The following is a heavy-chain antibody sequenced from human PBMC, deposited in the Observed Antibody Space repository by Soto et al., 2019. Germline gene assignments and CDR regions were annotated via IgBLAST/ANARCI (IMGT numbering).Heavy chain of an antibody. CDR2: INADYGNT. Sequence: SSVKVSCKASGYTFYSHSISWVRQAPGQGLEWMGRINADYGNTQYAQKFRGRVTMTTDTSTTTVYMELTNLRSDDTAVYYCARGIQGDYYYGMDVWG. J-gene: IGHJ6*02. CDR3: ARGIQGDYYYGMDV. CDR1: GYTFYSHS. D-gene: IGHD5-18*01. V-gene: IGHV1-18*01.